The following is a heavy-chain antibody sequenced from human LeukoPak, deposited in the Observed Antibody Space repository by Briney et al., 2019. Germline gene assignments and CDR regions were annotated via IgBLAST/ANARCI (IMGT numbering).Heavy chain of an antibody. J-gene: IGHJ4*02. CDR2: ISAYNGNT. CDR3: ARVPSGGPFDY. D-gene: IGHD2-15*01. Sequence: ASVKVSCKASGYSFTSYGIAWVRQAPGQGLEWMGWISAYNGNTNYAQRLQGRVTMTTDTSTSTAYMELRSLTSDDTAVYYCARVPSGGPFDYWGQGTLVTVSS. CDR1: GYSFTSYG. V-gene: IGHV1-18*01.